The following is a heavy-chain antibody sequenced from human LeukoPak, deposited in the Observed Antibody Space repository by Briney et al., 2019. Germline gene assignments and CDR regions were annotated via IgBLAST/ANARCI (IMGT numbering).Heavy chain of an antibody. CDR2: ISYDGSNK. Sequence: GGSLRLSCAASGFTFSSYGMHWVRQAPGKGLEWVAVISYDGSNKYYADSVKGRFTISRDNSKNTLYLQMNSLRAEDTAVYYCAKDRGYSYGIDYWGQGTLVIVSS. CDR3: AKDRGYSYGIDY. J-gene: IGHJ4*02. CDR1: GFTFSSYG. D-gene: IGHD5-18*01. V-gene: IGHV3-30*18.